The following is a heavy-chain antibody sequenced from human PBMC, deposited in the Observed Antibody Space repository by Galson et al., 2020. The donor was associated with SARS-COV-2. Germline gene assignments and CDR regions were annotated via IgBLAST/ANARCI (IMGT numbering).Heavy chain of an antibody. D-gene: IGHD3-3*01. J-gene: IGHJ4*02. Sequence: SETLSLTCTVSGGPISSGNWWSWVRQPPGKGLEWMGEIYHSGSTDLNPSLKSRATTSVDTSKNQFFLKVTSVTAADTAVYYCARGPERERSYYDFWSGYFDYWGQGTLVTVSS. V-gene: IGHV4-4*02. CDR1: GGPISSGNW. CDR2: IYHSGST. CDR3: ARGPERERSYYDFWSGYFDY.